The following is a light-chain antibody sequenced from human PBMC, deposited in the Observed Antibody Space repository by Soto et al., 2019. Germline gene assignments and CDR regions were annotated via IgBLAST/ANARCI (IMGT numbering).Light chain of an antibody. CDR3: QQSYNSPWT. Sequence: DIQMTQSPSSLSASVGDRVTITCRASQSISRYLYWYQQKPGKAPKLLIYAASSLQSGVPSKFSGSGSGTDFSLTVSSLQPGDFATYYCQQSYNSPWTFGQGTNLEIK. CDR2: AAS. J-gene: IGKJ1*01. CDR1: QSISRY. V-gene: IGKV1-39*01.